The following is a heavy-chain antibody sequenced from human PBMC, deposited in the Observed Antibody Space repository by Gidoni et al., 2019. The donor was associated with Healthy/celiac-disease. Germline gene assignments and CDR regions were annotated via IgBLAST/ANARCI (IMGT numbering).Heavy chain of an antibody. V-gene: IGHV1-3*01. D-gene: IGHD3-10*01. Sequence: QVQLVQSGAEVKKPGASVKVSCKASGYTFTSYAMHWVRQDPGQRLEWMGWMYAGNGNTKYSQKCQGRVTITRDTSASTAYMELSSLRSEDTAVYYCARGYYGSGAPGYWGQGTLVTVSS. J-gene: IGHJ4*02. CDR2: MYAGNGNT. CDR1: GYTFTSYA. CDR3: ARGYYGSGAPGY.